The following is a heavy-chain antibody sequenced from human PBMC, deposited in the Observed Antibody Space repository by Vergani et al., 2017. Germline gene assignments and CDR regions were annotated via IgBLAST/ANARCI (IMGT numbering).Heavy chain of an antibody. D-gene: IGHD1-26*01. CDR3: ARDRERAFDI. J-gene: IGHJ3*02. CDR1: GVSISSSY. CDR2: IYYSGST. Sequence: QVQLQESGPGLVKPSETLSLTCTVSGVSISSSYWSWIRQPPGRGLEWIGYIYYSGSTNYNPSLRSRVTISVDPSRKQISLKLRSVSAADTAVYYCARDRERAFDIWGQGTMVTV. V-gene: IGHV4-59*01.